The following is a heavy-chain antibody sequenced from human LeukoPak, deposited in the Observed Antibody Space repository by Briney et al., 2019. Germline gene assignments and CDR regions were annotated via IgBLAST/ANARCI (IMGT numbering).Heavy chain of an antibody. D-gene: IGHD1-26*01. CDR2: INHNGST. CDR3: ARSRSYYSNWFDP. V-gene: IGHV4-34*01. CDR1: GGSFSGYY. J-gene: IGHJ5*02. Sequence: SETLSLTCAVYGGSFSGYYWSWIRQPPGKGLEWIGEINHNGSTNYNPSLKSRVTISVDTSKNQFSLKLSSVAAADTAVYYCARSRSYYSNWFDPWGQGTLVTVSS.